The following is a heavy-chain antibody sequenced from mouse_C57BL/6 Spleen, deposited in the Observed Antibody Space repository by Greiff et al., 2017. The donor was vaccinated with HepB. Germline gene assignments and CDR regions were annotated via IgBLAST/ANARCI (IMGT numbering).Heavy chain of an antibody. V-gene: IGHV1-19*01. D-gene: IGHD2-2*01. Sequence: EVQLQQSGPVLVKPGASVKMSCKASGYTFTDYYMNWVKQSHGKSLEWIGVINPYNGGTSYNQKFKGKATLTVDKSSSTAYMALNSLTSEDSAVYYCARDYGYDEGRAMDYWGQGTSVTVSS. CDR3: ARDYGYDEGRAMDY. CDR2: INPYNGGT. CDR1: GYTFTDYY. J-gene: IGHJ4*01.